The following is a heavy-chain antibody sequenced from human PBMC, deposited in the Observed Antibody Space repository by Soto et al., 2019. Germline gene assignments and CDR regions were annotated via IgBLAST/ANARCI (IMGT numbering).Heavy chain of an antibody. CDR2: TYYRSKWYY. CDR3: ARGEQYSGRIFDY. Sequence: PXQTLSLTCAITGDSVSSNSAGCSWVRQSPSRGLEWLGRTYYRSKWYYEYAVSVRGRITINPDTSKNQYSLQLNSVTPEDTAVYFCARGEQYSGRIFDYWGQGTLVTVYS. V-gene: IGHV6-1*01. D-gene: IGHD1-26*01. CDR1: GDSVSSNSAG. J-gene: IGHJ4*01.